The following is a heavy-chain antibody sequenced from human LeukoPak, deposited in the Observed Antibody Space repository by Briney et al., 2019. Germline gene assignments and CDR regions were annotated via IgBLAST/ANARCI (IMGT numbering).Heavy chain of an antibody. CDR1: GFTFTTYD. Sequence: GGSLRLSCAASGFTFTTYDMHWVRQATGKGLEWVSAIGTTGDTYYPGSVKGRFTISRENAKNSLYLQMNSLRAGDTAVYYCARDRGGGHMDVWGKGTTVTLSS. D-gene: IGHD2-15*01. CDR3: ARDRGGGHMDV. CDR2: IGTTGDT. J-gene: IGHJ6*03. V-gene: IGHV3-13*01.